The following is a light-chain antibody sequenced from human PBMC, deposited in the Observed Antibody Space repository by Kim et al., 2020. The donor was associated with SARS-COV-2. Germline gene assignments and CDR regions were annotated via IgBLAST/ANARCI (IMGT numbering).Light chain of an antibody. J-gene: IGKJ2*01. V-gene: IGKV3-20*01. Sequence: PGERATLSCRASQSVSSNYLAWYRQKPGQAPRILIYGASNRATGTPDRFSGGGSGTDFTLTISRLEPEDFAVFYCQQYGSSPYTFGQGTKVDIK. CDR1: QSVSSNY. CDR2: GAS. CDR3: QQYGSSPYT.